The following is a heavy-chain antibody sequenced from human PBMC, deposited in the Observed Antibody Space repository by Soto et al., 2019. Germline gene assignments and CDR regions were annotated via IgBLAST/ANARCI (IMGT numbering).Heavy chain of an antibody. CDR1: GGSFSGYY. V-gene: IGHV4-34*01. CDR2: INHSGST. Sequence: QVQLQQWGAGLLKPSETLSLTCAVYGGSFSGYYWSWIRQPPGKGLAWIGEINHSGSTNYNPSLKSRVTISVDTSKNQCSLKLSSVTAADTAVYYCARTDCSSTSCYGGPFAYWGQGTLVTVSS. J-gene: IGHJ4*02. D-gene: IGHD2-2*01. CDR3: ARTDCSSTSCYGGPFAY.